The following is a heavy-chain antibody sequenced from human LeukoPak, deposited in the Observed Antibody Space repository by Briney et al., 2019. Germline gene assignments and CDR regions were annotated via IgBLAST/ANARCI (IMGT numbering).Heavy chain of an antibody. V-gene: IGHV3-48*01. D-gene: IGHD6-19*01. CDR1: GFTFSSYE. CDR3: ARGKEPVAGSLSHFDY. J-gene: IGHJ4*02. Sequence: GGSLRLSCAASGFTFSSYEMNWVRQAPGKGLEWVSYISSSSRTIYYADSAKGRFTISRDNAKNSLYLQMNSLRAEDTAVYYCARGKEPVAGSLSHFDYWGQGTLVTVSS. CDR2: ISSSSRTI.